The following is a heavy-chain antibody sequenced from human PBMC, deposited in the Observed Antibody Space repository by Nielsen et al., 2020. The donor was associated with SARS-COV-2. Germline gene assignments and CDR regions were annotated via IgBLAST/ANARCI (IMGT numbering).Heavy chain of an antibody. V-gene: IGHV3-9*01. D-gene: IGHD2-2*01. CDR1: GFTFDDYA. J-gene: IGHJ4*02. CDR2: ISWNSGSI. CDR3: AILPAAMILFPY. Sequence: SLKISCAASGFTFDDYAMHWVRQAPGKGLEWVSGISWNSGSIGYADSVKGRFTISRDNAKNSLYLQMNSLRAEDTALHYCAILPAAMILFPYWGQGTLVTVSS.